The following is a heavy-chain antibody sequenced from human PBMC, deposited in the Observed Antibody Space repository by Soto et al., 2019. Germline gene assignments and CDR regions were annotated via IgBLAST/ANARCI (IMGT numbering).Heavy chain of an antibody. CDR2: IYYSGST. CDR3: ARGMTTVTTFDY. J-gene: IGHJ4*02. CDR1: GGSISSGGYY. Sequence: SETLSLTCTVSGGSISSGGYYWSWIRQHPGKGLESIGYIYYSGSTYYNPSLKSRVTISVDRSKNQFSLKLSSVTAADTAVYYCARGMTTVTTFDYWGQGTLVTVSS. V-gene: IGHV4-30-2*01. D-gene: IGHD4-17*01.